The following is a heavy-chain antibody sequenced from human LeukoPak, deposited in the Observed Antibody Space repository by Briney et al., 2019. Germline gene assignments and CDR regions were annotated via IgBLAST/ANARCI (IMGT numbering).Heavy chain of an antibody. J-gene: IGHJ4*02. CDR1: GFSFTSYS. Sequence: PGGSLRLSCAASGFSFTSYSMNWVRQAPGKGLEWVSSISSSSSYIYYADSVKGRFTISRDNAKNSLHLQMNSLRAEDTAVYFCAREPDCSGGSCYLRSFDYWGQGTLVTVSS. D-gene: IGHD2-15*01. CDR3: AREPDCSGGSCYLRSFDY. CDR2: ISSSSSYI. V-gene: IGHV3-21*01.